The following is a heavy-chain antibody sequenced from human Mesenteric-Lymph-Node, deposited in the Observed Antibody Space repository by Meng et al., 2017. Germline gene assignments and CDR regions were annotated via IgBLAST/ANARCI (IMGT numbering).Heavy chain of an antibody. CDR3: ARDMSMATIVGQGWFFDY. D-gene: IGHD1-26*01. CDR1: GGSISSSSYY. CDR2: IYYSGST. V-gene: IGHV4-39*07. Sequence: SETLSLTCTVSGGSISSSSYYWGWIRQPPGKGLEWTGSIYYSGSTYYNPSLESRVTISLDTSKNQFSLKLNSVTAADTAIYYCARDMSMATIVGQGWFFDYWGRGTLVTVSS. J-gene: IGHJ4*02.